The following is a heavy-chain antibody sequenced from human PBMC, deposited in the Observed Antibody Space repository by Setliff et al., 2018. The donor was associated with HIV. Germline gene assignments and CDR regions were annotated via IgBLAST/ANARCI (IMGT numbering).Heavy chain of an antibody. CDR2: IIPIFSTS. CDR3: AREKRSSTWLYSSGGTVDY. J-gene: IGHJ4*02. CDR1: GYRFSSYG. V-gene: IGHV1-69*13. D-gene: IGHD6-25*01. Sequence: SVKVSCKASGYRFSSYGISWVRQAPGQGLEWMGGIIPIFSTSNYAQRFQGRVTITADESTSTVYMELSSLRSDDTAVYYCAREKRSSTWLYSSGGTVDYWGLGTLVTVSS.